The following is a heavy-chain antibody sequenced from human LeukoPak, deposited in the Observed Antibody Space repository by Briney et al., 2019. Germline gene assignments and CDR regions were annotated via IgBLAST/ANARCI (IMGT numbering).Heavy chain of an antibody. CDR2: IYYSVST. J-gene: IGHJ6*02. CDR3: ARHNGDYAFYYYYFGMDV. Sequence: SPTLSLTCTVSGGSISSSYWSSIRHPQGKGLEWMGYIYYSVSTNYNPSLKSRVTISVGTSKNQFSLQLSSVTAADTAVYYCARHNGDYAFYYYYFGMDVRGQGTTVTV. D-gene: IGHD4-17*01. V-gene: IGHV4-59*08. CDR1: GGSISSSY.